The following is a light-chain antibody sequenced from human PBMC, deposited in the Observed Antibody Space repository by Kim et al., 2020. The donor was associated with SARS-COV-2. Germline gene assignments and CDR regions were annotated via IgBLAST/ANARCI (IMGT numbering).Light chain of an antibody. Sequence: PGQTARTTRSENALQTHYSYCYQQKPGQAPVLVIYKDIERPSGIPERFSDSNSGTTVTLTISGVQAEDEADYYCQSADSSDTYLWVFGGGTQLTVL. CDR1: ALQTHY. V-gene: IGLV3-25*03. CDR3: QSADSSDTYLWV. CDR2: KDI. J-gene: IGLJ3*02.